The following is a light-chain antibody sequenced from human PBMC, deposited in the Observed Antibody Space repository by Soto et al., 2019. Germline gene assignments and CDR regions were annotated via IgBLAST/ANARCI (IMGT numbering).Light chain of an antibody. Sequence: QSVLTQPPSTSGTPGQWVSISCSGSSSNIGSNTVSWYQQVPGTAPKLLIYSNNQRPSGVPDRLSGSRSGTSASQAISGLQSEDEADYYCASWDDSLNGYVFGTGTKVTVL. J-gene: IGLJ1*01. CDR2: SNN. V-gene: IGLV1-44*01. CDR1: SSNIGSNT. CDR3: ASWDDSLNGYV.